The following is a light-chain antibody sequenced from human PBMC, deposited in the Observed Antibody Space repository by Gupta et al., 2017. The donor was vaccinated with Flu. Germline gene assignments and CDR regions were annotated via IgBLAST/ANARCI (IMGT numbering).Light chain of an antibody. CDR2: EVN. J-gene: IGLJ1*01. Sequence: QSALTQPPSASASPGPSVAISCTGTSRDIGGNNYVSWYQQHPGKAPKLMIYEVNKRPSGVPDRFSGSKSGNTASLTVSGLQAEDEADYYCCSYGINDVFGSGTKVTVL. V-gene: IGLV2-8*01. CDR1: SRDIGGNNY. CDR3: CSYGINDV.